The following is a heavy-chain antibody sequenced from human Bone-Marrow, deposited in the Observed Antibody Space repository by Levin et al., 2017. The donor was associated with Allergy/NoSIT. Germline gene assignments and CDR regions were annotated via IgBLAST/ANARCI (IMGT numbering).Heavy chain of an antibody. D-gene: IGHD3-10*01. V-gene: IGHV3-15*07. J-gene: IGHJ6*02. CDR1: GFTFSNAW. CDR2: IKSKTDGGTT. Sequence: GESLKISCAASGFTFSNAWMNWVRQAPGKGLEWVGRIKSKTDGGTTDYAAPVKGRFTISRDDSKNTLYLQMKSLKTEDTAVYYCFSWLGIYLMDVWGPGTTVTVSS. CDR3: FSWLGIYLMDV.